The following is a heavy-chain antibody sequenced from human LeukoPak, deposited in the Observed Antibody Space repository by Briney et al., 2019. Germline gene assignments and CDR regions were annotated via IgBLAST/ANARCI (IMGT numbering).Heavy chain of an antibody. J-gene: IGHJ3*02. CDR2: ISSSSSTI. Sequence: GGSLRLSCAASGFTFSSYSMNWVRQAPGKGLEWVSYISSSSSTIYYADSVKGRFTISRDNAKNSLYLQMNSLRAEDTAVYYCARDTELGDDAFDIWGQGTMVTVSS. CDR1: GFTFSSYS. CDR3: ARDTELGDDAFDI. D-gene: IGHD3-16*01. V-gene: IGHV3-48*01.